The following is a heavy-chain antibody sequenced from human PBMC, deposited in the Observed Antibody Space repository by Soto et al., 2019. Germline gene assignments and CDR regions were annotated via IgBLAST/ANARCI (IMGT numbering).Heavy chain of an antibody. J-gene: IGHJ6*02. CDR2: ISAYNGNT. CDR1: GYTFTSYG. Sequence: QVQLVQSGAEVKKPGASVKVSCKASGYTFTSYGISWVRQAPGQGLEWMGWISAYNGNTNYAQKLQGRVTMTTDTXXSXAXXELRSLRSDDTAVYYCARDMGSGWYLPYYYYGMDVWGQGTTVTVSS. V-gene: IGHV1-18*01. CDR3: ARDMGSGWYLPYYYYGMDV. D-gene: IGHD6-19*01.